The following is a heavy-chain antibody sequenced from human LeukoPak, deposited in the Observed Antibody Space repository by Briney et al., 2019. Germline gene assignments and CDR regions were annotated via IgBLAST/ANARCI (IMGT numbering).Heavy chain of an antibody. Sequence: PSETLSLTCAVCGESFSVYHWSWIRQPPGKGLEWIGEINHSGSTNYNPSLKSRVTISVDTSKNQFSLKRSSLTAADSAVYYIARSERTVVPADVAAADEGYYFDYWGQGTLVTVSS. CDR3: ARSERTVVPADVAAADEGYYFDY. CDR2: INHSGST. V-gene: IGHV4-34*01. D-gene: IGHD6-13*01. CDR1: GESFSVYH. J-gene: IGHJ4*02.